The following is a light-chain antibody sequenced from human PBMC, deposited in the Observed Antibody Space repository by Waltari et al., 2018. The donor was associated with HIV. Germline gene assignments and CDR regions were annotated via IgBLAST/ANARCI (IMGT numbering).Light chain of an antibody. J-gene: IGLJ1*01. CDR1: SSDVGSYNL. CDR2: EFS. CDR3: CSYAGSSTFHYV. V-gene: IGLV2-23*02. Sequence: QSALTQPASVSGSPGQSITISCTGTSSDVGSYNLVSWYQQHPGKAPNLMIYEFSKPPSGVSTRLSGSKSGNTASLTISVLQAEDEADYYCCSYAGSSTFHYVFGTGTKVTVL.